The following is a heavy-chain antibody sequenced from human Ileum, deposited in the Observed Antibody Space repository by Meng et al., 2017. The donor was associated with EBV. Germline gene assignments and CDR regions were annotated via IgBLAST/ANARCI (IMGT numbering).Heavy chain of an antibody. Sequence: QAQLVQSGGEVKKPXXSVKFSCKASGYTFTNYGITWVRQAPGQGLEWMGWISAYNGNTNYAQTLQGRLTMTTDTSTSTAYMELRSLRSDDTAVYYCARVEVGITSGDYWGQGTLVTVSS. CDR2: ISAYNGNT. J-gene: IGHJ4*02. CDR1: GYTFTNYG. CDR3: ARVEVGITSGDY. D-gene: IGHD1-26*01. V-gene: IGHV1-18*01.